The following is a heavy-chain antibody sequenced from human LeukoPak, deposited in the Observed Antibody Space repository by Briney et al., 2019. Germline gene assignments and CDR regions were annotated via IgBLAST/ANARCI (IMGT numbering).Heavy chain of an antibody. CDR2: INWNGGTI. CDR1: GFTFEDFA. D-gene: IGHD2-21*01. J-gene: IGHJ4*02. CDR3: AKDYCGGNSCFVDY. Sequence: GGSLRLSCAASGFTFEDFAMHWVRQAPGKGLEWVSFINWNGGTIAYADSVKGRFTISRDNARNSLYLQMNSLRPEDTALYYCAKDYCGGNSCFVDYWGQGTLVTVSS. V-gene: IGHV3-9*01.